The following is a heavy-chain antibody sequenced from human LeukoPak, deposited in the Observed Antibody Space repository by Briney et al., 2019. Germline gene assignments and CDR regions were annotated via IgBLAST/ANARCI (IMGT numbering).Heavy chain of an antibody. CDR2: MFYNGAT. CDR1: GGSISSSDYY. CDR3: ARGAAYYDFWSGYYVRRGFDY. V-gene: IGHV4-39*07. J-gene: IGHJ4*02. Sequence: SETLSLTCSVSGGSISSSDYYWGWIRQPPGKGLEWIGTMFYNGATKSNPSLSSRVTMSIDTSKNQFSLKLSSVTAADTAVYYCARGAAYYDFWSGYYVRRGFDYWGQGTLVTVSS. D-gene: IGHD3-3*01.